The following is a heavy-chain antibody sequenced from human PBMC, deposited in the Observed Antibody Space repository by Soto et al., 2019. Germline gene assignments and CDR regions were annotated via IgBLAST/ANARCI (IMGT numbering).Heavy chain of an antibody. CDR1: GYSFTSYW. D-gene: IGHD6-13*01. CDR2: IDPSDSHT. CDR3: ARLSIAAAGYYYYGMDV. V-gene: IGHV5-10-1*01. Sequence: GESLKISCKGSGYSFTSYWISWVRQMPGKGLEWMGRIDPSDSHTNYSPSFQGHVTISADKSISTAYLQWSSLKASDTAMYYCARLSIAAAGYYYYGMDVWGQGTTVTVSS. J-gene: IGHJ6*02.